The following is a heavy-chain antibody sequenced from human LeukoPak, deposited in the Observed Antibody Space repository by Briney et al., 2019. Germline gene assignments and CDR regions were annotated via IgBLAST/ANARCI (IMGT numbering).Heavy chain of an antibody. Sequence: PSGTLSLTCAVSGGSISSSNWWSWVRQPPGKGLEWIGEIYHSGSTNYNPSLKSRVTISVDTSKNQFSLKLRSVTAADTAAYYCARGCRYFDWLTVWWCWFDPWGQGTLVTASS. V-gene: IGHV4-4*02. CDR2: IYHSGST. J-gene: IGHJ5*02. CDR3: ARGCRYFDWLTVWWCWFDP. CDR1: GGSISSSNW. D-gene: IGHD3-9*01.